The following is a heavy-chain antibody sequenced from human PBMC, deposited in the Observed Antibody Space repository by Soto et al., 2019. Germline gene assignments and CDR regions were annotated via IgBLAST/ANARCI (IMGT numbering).Heavy chain of an antibody. Sequence: ALVKVSCKASGYTFTGYYMHWVRQAPGQGLEWMGWINPNSGGTNYAQKFQGRVTITRDTSASTAYMELSSLRSEDTAVYYCARGVAGPLHWFDPWGQGTLVTVSS. CDR1: GYTFTGYY. V-gene: IGHV1-2*02. J-gene: IGHJ5*02. CDR2: INPNSGGT. CDR3: ARGVAGPLHWFDP. D-gene: IGHD6-19*01.